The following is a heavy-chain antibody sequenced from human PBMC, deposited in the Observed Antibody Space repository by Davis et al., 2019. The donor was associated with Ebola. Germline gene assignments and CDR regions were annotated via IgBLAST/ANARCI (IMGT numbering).Heavy chain of an antibody. CDR3: AHARNFDSGRYYLYTRYGLDV. D-gene: IGHD3-10*01. CDR1: GFTVSSNY. Sequence: GESLKIPCAAPGFTVSSNYMSWVRQAPGKGLEWVSVIYSGGSTYYADLVQGRFTISRDNSKNTLYLQMNSLRAEDTAVYYRAHARNFDSGRYYLYTRYGLDVWGQGTTVTVSS. J-gene: IGHJ6*02. V-gene: IGHV3-66*01. CDR2: IYSGGST.